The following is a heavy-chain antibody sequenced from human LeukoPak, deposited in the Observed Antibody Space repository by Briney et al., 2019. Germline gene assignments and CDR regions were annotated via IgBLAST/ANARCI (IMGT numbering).Heavy chain of an antibody. D-gene: IGHD3-10*01. Sequence: GASVKVSREASGYTFTSYYMHWVRQAPGQGLEWMGIINPSGGSTSYAQKFQGRVTMTRDTSTSTVYMEPSSLRSEDTAVYYCARDSGAAKGYYYYYMDVWGKGTTVTVSS. CDR3: ARDSGAAKGYYYYYMDV. V-gene: IGHV1-46*01. CDR2: INPSGGST. J-gene: IGHJ6*03. CDR1: GYTFTSYY.